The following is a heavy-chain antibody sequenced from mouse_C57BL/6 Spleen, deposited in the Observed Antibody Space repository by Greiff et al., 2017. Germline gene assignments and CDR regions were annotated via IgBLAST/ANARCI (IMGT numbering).Heavy chain of an antibody. CDR3: ATLYGSGWYFDV. V-gene: IGHV1-59*01. CDR2: IDPSDSYT. Sequence: QVQLQQPGAELVRPGPSVKLSCKASGYTFTSYWMHWVKQRPGQGLEWIGVIDPSDSYTNYNQKFKGKATLTVDTSSSTAYMQLSSLTSEDSAVYYCATLYGSGWYFDVWGTGTTVTVSS. CDR1: GYTFTSYW. J-gene: IGHJ1*03. D-gene: IGHD1-1*01.